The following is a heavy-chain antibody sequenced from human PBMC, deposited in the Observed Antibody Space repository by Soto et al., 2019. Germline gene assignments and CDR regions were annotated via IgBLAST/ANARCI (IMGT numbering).Heavy chain of an antibody. Sequence: PGGSLRLSCAASGFTFSSYGMHCVRQAPGKGLEWVAVISYDGSNKYYADSVKGRFTISRDNSKSTLYLQMNSLRAEDTAVYYCAKDRWQYYDSSGYYNGYFDYWGQGTLVTVSS. J-gene: IGHJ4*02. CDR3: AKDRWQYYDSSGYYNGYFDY. D-gene: IGHD3-22*01. CDR2: ISYDGSNK. V-gene: IGHV3-30*18. CDR1: GFTFSSYG.